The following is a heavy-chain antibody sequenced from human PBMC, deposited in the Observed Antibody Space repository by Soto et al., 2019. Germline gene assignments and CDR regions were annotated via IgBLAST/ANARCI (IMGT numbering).Heavy chain of an antibody. CDR2: ISYDGSNK. J-gene: IGHJ5*02. V-gene: IGHV3-30*18. D-gene: IGHD3-16*02. CDR1: GFTFSSYG. CDR3: AKDGYRVGGLQFAP. Sequence: GGSLRLSCAASGFTFSSYGMHWVRQAPGKGLEWVAVISYDGSNKYYADSVKGRFTISRDNSKNTLYLQMNSLRAEDTAVYYCAKDGYRVGGLQFAPWGQGTLVTVSS.